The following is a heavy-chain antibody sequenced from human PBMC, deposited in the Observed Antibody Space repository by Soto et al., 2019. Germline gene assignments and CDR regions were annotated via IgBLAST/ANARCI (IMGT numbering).Heavy chain of an antibody. D-gene: IGHD3-10*01. CDR1: GFTFCRYV. Sequence: EVHLLESGGGLVQPGGSLRLSCVGSGFTFCRYVMSWVRQAPGKGLEWVSVISGSGGASYYADSVKGRFTISRDNSKNTLYLEMKSLGAGDTAVYYCARPDGDYFYNHMDVWGRGTTVTVSS. CDR3: ARPDGDYFYNHMDV. J-gene: IGHJ6*03. CDR2: ISGSGGAS. V-gene: IGHV3-23*01.